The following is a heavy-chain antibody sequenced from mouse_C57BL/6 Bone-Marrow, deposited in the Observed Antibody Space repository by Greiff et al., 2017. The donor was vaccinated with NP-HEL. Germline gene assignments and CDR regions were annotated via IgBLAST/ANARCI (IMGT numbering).Heavy chain of an antibody. D-gene: IGHD2-1*01. CDR2: IDPSDSYT. V-gene: IGHV1-50*01. Sequence: QVQLQQPGAELVKPGASVKLSCKASGYTFTSYWMQWVKQRPGQGLEWIGEIDPSDSYTNYNQKFKGKATLTVDTSSSTAYMQLSSLTSEDSAVYYCARWPIYYGNYDGYWGQGTTLTVSS. J-gene: IGHJ2*01. CDR1: GYTFTSYW. CDR3: ARWPIYYGNYDGY.